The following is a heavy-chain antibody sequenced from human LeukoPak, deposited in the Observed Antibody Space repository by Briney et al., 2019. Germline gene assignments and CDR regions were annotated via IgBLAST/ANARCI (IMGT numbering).Heavy chain of an antibody. CDR2: INAGNGNT. J-gene: IGHJ4*02. D-gene: IGHD1-26*01. V-gene: IGHV1-3*01. CDR1: GYTFTSYA. CDR3: ARVVLGGSYTNFDY. Sequence: ASVKVSCKASGYTFTSYAMHWARQAPGQRLEWMGWINAGNGNTKYSQKFQGRVTITRDTSASTAYMELSSLRSDDTAVYYCARVVLGGSYTNFDYWGQGTLVTVSS.